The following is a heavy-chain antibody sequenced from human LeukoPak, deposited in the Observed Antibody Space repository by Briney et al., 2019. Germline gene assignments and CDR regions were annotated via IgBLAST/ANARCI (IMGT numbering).Heavy chain of an antibody. D-gene: IGHD3-10*01. V-gene: IGHV4-38-2*02. CDR1: GYSISSGYY. CDR2: IYHSGST. Sequence: SETLSLTCTVSGYSISSGYYWGWIRQPPGKGLEWIGSIYHSGSTYYNPSLKSRVTISVDTSKNQFSLKLSSVTAADTAVYYCARGGITMVRSDGGWFDPWGQGTLVTVSS. J-gene: IGHJ5*02. CDR3: ARGGITMVRSDGGWFDP.